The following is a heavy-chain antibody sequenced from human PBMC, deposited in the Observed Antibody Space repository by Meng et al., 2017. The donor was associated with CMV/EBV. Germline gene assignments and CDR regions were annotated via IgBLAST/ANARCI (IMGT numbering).Heavy chain of an antibody. V-gene: IGHV3-23*01. J-gene: IGHJ4*02. Sequence: ASVFIFSSFAMSWVRQAPGKGLEWISAISGSGGNTYYADSVKGRFTISRDNSKNTLDLQLNSLRADDTAVYYCAKTRYSGSYGVDYWGQGTLVTVSS. D-gene: IGHD1-26*01. CDR2: ISGSGGNT. CDR3: AKTRYSGSYGVDY. CDR1: VFIFSSFA.